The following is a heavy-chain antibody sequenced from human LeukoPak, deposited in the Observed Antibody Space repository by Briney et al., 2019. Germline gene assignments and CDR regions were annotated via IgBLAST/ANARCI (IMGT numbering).Heavy chain of an antibody. CDR1: GGSISSDDYY. CDR3: ARAFLEPGYSYGLYYFDY. Sequence: SETLSLTCAVSGGSISSDDYYWSWIRQPPGKGLEWIGYIYYSGITYYNPSLKSRVTISVDTSKNQFSLKLSSVTAADTAVYYCARAFLEPGYSYGLYYFDYWGQGTLVTVSS. J-gene: IGHJ4*02. CDR2: IYYSGIT. V-gene: IGHV4-30-4*01. D-gene: IGHD5-18*01.